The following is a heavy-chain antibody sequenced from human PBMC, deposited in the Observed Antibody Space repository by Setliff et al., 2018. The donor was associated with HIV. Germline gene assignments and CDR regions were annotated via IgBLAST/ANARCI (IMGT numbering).Heavy chain of an antibody. D-gene: IGHD2-21*01. CDR3: AKVGANCGHDCFPFYMDV. Sequence: GGSLRLSCTVSGFTFRNYWMSWVRQTPEKGLEWLANIKQDGSERYYLGSVKGRFTISRDDSKKTQYLQLNSLRADDTAVYYCAKVGANCGHDCFPFYMDVWGKGTTVTVSS. CDR1: GFTFRNYW. V-gene: IGHV3-7*03. J-gene: IGHJ6*03. CDR2: IKQDGSER.